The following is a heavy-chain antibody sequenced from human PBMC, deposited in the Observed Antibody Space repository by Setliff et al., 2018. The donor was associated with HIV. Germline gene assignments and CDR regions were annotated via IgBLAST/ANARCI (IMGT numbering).Heavy chain of an antibody. CDR3: VPELLWFGELSHWFDP. D-gene: IGHD3-10*01. Sequence: SETLSLTCTVSGGSISSSSYYWGWIRQPPGKGLEWIGSVYYSGSTYYNPSLKSRVTISVDTSKNQFSLKLSSVTAADRAVYYCVPELLWFGELSHWFDPWGQGTLVTVSS. CDR1: GGSISSSSYY. CDR2: VYYSGST. V-gene: IGHV4-39*01. J-gene: IGHJ5*02.